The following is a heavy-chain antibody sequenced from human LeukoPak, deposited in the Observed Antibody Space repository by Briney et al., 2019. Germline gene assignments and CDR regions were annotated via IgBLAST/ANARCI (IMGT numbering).Heavy chain of an antibody. CDR2: INHSGST. V-gene: IGHV4-34*01. J-gene: IGHJ4*02. Sequence: SETLSLTCAVYGGSFSGYYWSWIRQPPGKGLEWIGEINHSGSTNYNPSPKSRVTISVDTSKNQFSLKLSSVTAADTAVYHCARGRSGYSYGPRFDYWGQGTLVTVSS. D-gene: IGHD5-18*01. CDR3: ARGRSGYSYGPRFDY. CDR1: GGSFSGYY.